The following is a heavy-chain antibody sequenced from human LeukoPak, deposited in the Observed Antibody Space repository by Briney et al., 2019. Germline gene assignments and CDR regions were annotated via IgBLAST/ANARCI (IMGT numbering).Heavy chain of an antibody. Sequence: GGSLRLSCAASGFTFSSYEMNWVRQAPVKGLEWVSYISSSGSTIYYADSVKGRFTISRDNAKNSLYLQMNSLRAEDTAVYYCARLDYSKFTFAPWGQGTLVTVSS. J-gene: IGHJ5*02. CDR1: GFTFSSYE. CDR3: ARLDYSKFTFAP. CDR2: ISSSGSTI. V-gene: IGHV3-48*03. D-gene: IGHD4-11*01.